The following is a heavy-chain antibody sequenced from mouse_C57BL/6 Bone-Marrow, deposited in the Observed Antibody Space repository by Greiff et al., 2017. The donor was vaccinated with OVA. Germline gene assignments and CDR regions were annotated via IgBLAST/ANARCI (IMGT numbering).Heavy chain of an antibody. CDR2: IYPGNSDT. Sequence: VQLKESGTVLARPGASVKMSCKTSGYTFTSYWMHWVKQRPGPGLEWIGAIYPGNSDTSYNQKFKGKAKLTAVTSASTAYMELSSLTNEDSAVYYCTRRWYYGSSYGWYFDVWGTGTTVTVSS. J-gene: IGHJ1*03. V-gene: IGHV1-5*01. D-gene: IGHD1-1*01. CDR3: TRRWYYGSSYGWYFDV. CDR1: GYTFTSYW.